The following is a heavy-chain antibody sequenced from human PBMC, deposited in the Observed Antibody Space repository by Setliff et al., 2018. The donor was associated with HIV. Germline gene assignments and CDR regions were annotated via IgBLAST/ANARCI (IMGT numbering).Heavy chain of an antibody. CDR1: GYTFTAYQ. J-gene: IGHJ6*03. V-gene: IGHV1-2*02. CDR3: ARAIRYYDSSGYYLDV. Sequence: ASVKVSCKASGYTFTAYQMHWVRQAPGQGLEWMGWINPNSGGTNSAQKFQGRATMTRDTSISVAYMELSSLTSDDTAVYYCARAIRYYDSSGYYLDVWGKGTTVTVSS. D-gene: IGHD3-22*01. CDR2: INPNSGGT.